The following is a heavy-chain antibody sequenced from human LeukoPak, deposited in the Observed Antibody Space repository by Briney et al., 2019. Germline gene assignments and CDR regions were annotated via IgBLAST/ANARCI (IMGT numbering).Heavy chain of an antibody. Sequence: GGTLRLSCAASGFTFSYYDRSWVRQAPGKGLEWVASITLSGGSTFYADSVKRRFTISRDNSKNTLYLQMNSLSAEDTAVYYCAKRGNPAVGHPYFDVWGKGTTVSVSS. J-gene: IGHJ6*03. D-gene: IGHD2-2*01. V-gene: IGHV3-23*01. CDR1: GFTFSYYD. CDR2: ITLSGGST. CDR3: AKRGNPAVGHPYFDV.